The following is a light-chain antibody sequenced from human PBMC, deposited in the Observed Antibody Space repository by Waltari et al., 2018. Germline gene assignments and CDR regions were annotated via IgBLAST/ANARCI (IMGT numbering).Light chain of an antibody. CDR1: SSAVGGYNY. CDR2: EVS. CDR3: SSYAGSDNFVV. Sequence: QSALTQPPSASGSPGQSVTIPCTGTSSAVGGYNYVSWYQQHPDKAPKLMIYEVSKRPSGVPDRFSGSKSDNTASLTVSGLQAEDEADYYCSSYAGSDNFVVFGGGTKLTVL. V-gene: IGLV2-8*01. J-gene: IGLJ2*01.